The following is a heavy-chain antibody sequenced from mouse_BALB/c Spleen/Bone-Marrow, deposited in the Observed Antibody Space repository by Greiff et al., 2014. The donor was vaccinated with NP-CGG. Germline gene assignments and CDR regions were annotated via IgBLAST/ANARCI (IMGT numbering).Heavy chain of an antibody. D-gene: IGHD2-4*01. Sequence: VQLQQSGPELVKPGASVNISCKASGYSFTGYFLSWVMQSHRKSLEWIGRFYTYHGDTFYDQKFKGKARLTVDKSSNTAHMELRCLASKDSAVYYCARDYYDYYLDYWGQGTTLTVSS. CDR2: FYTYHGDT. V-gene: IGHV1-20*02. J-gene: IGHJ2*01. CDR1: GYSFTGYF. CDR3: ARDYYDYYLDY.